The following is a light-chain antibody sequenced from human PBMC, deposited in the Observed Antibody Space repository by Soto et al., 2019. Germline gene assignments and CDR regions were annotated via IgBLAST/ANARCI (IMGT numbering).Light chain of an antibody. CDR1: QSVTSNY. V-gene: IGKV3-20*01. CDR2: GAS. J-gene: IGKJ1*01. Sequence: IVLTQSPGTLSLSPGERATLSCGASQSVTSNYIAWYQHKLGQAPRLILFGASSRATGIPDRFSGSGSGTDFSLTISRLEPEDFAVYYCQQYGSSVWTFGQGTKVEIK. CDR3: QQYGSSVWT.